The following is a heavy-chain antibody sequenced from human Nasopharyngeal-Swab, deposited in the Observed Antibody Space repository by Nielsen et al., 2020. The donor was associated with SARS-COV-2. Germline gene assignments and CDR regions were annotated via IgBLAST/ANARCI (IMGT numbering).Heavy chain of an antibody. V-gene: IGHV1-2*06. D-gene: IGHD1-26*01. Sequence: WVRQAPGQGLEWMGRINPNSGGTNYAQKFQGRVTMTRDTSISTAYMELSRPRSDDTAVYYCARDSKVGATAPYYGMDVWGQGTTVTVSS. CDR3: ARDSKVGATAPYYGMDV. CDR2: INPNSGGT. J-gene: IGHJ6*02.